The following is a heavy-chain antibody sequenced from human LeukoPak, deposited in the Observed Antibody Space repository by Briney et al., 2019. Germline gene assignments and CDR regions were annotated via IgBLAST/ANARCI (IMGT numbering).Heavy chain of an antibody. Sequence: SETLSLTCTVSGYSISSGYYWGWIRQPPGKGLGWIGSIYHSGSTYYKPSLKSRVTISVDTSKNQFSLKLSSVTAADTAVYYCARGDIVVVVAASFFDYWGQGTLVTVSS. J-gene: IGHJ4*02. CDR2: IYHSGST. CDR1: GYSISSGYY. V-gene: IGHV4-38-2*02. D-gene: IGHD2-15*01. CDR3: ARGDIVVVVAASFFDY.